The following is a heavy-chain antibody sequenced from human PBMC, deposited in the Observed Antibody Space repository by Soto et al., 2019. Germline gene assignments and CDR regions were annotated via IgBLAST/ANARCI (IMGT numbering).Heavy chain of an antibody. J-gene: IGHJ6*02. V-gene: IGHV4-31*03. CDR2: IYYSGST. CDR1: GGSISSGGYY. CDR3: ARATNPILRYFDWLPGYYYGMDV. D-gene: IGHD3-9*01. Sequence: SETLSLTCPVSGGSISSGGYYWSWIRQHPGKGLEWIGYIYYSGSTYYNPSLKSRVTISVDASKNQFSLKLSSVTAADTAVYYCARATNPILRYFDWLPGYYYGMDVWGQGTTVTVSS.